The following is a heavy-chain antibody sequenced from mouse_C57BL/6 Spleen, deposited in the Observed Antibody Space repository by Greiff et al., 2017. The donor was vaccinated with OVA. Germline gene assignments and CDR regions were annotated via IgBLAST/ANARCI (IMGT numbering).Heavy chain of an antibody. D-gene: IGHD1-1*01. CDR2: IDPNSGGT. CDR1: GYTFTSYW. CDR3: ARKDTTVPFAY. J-gene: IGHJ3*01. Sequence: QVQLQQPGAELVKPGASVTLSCKASGYTFTSYWMHWVKQRPGRGLEWIGRIDPNSGGTKYNEKFKSKATLTVDKPSSTAYMQLSSLTSEDSAVYYCARKDTTVPFAYWGQGTLVTVSA. V-gene: IGHV1-72*01.